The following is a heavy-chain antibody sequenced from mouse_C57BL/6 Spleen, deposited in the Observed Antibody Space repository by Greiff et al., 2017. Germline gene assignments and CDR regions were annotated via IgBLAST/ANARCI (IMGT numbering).Heavy chain of an antibody. J-gene: IGHJ2*01. CDR3: ARSAITTVPYYFDY. V-gene: IGHV1-72*01. CDR2: IDPNSGGT. Sequence: QVHVKQPGAELVKPGASVKLSCKASGYTFTSYWMHWVKQRPGRGLEWIGRIDPNSGGTKYNEKFKSKATLTVDKPSSTAYMQLSSLTSEDSAVYYCARSAITTVPYYFDYWGQGTTLTVSS. D-gene: IGHD1-1*01. CDR1: GYTFTSYW.